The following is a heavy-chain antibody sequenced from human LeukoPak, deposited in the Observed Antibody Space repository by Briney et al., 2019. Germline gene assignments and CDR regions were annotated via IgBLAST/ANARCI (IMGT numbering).Heavy chain of an antibody. Sequence: PGGSLRLSCEGSGFSLSAYNMNWVRQAPGKGLESVSYISSSSATIFYADSMKGRFTISRDNAKNSLYLQMNSLRPEDTAVYFCARDRHVPGLYYYYMDVWGKGTTVTVSS. J-gene: IGHJ6*03. V-gene: IGHV3-48*01. CDR2: ISSSSATI. CDR1: GFSLSAYN. CDR3: ARDRHVPGLYYYYMDV. D-gene: IGHD6-6*01.